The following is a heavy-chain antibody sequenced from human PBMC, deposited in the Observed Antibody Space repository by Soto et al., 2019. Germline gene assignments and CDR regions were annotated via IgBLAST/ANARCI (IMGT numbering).Heavy chain of an antibody. V-gene: IGHV3-23*01. Sequence: FSSYAMSWVRQAPGKGLEWVSAISGSGGSTYYADSVKGRFTISRDNSKNTLYLQMNSLRAEDTAVYYCAKDASYDSSGYYYTYYYGMDVWGQGTTVTVSS. D-gene: IGHD3-22*01. CDR1: FSSYA. CDR2: ISGSGGST. J-gene: IGHJ6*02. CDR3: AKDASYDSSGYYYTYYYGMDV.